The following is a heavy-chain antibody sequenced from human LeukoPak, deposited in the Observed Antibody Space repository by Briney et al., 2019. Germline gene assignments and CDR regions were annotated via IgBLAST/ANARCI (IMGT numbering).Heavy chain of an antibody. CDR3: ARDLTDHYYGRDYYYYMDV. V-gene: IGHV7-4-1*02. CDR2: INTNTGNP. Sequence: GASVKVSCKASGYTFTSYAMNWVRQAPGQGLEWMGWINTNTGNPTYAQGFTGRFVFSLDTSVSTAYLQISSLKAEDTAVYYCARDLTDHYYGRDYYYYMDVWGKGTTVTISS. D-gene: IGHD3-10*01. J-gene: IGHJ6*03. CDR1: GYTFTSYA.